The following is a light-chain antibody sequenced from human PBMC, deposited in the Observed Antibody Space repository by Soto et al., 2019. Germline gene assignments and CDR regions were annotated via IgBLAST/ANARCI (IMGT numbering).Light chain of an antibody. CDR3: AVWDDGLSGWV. CDR2: ANN. J-gene: IGLJ3*02. V-gene: IGLV1-47*02. CDR1: SSNIGSNY. Sequence: QSVLTQPPSASGTPGQRVTISCSGSSSNIGSNYVFWYHQLPGTAPKLLIYANNQRSSGVPDRVSGSKSGTSASLASSGLRSEGEADYYCAVWDDGLSGWVLGGGTMLTVL.